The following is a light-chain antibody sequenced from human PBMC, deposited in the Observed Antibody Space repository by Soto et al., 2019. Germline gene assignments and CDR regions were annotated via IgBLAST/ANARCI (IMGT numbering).Light chain of an antibody. J-gene: IGKJ1*01. CDR2: GAS. Sequence: EVVLTQSPGTLSLSPGERATLSCRASQSVSNSYIAWYQQKPGQAPRLLIYGASSSATGIPDSFSGSGSGTDFTLTIIRRGPKDLAVYYLQQYGSSPCTFDQGTNVEIK. V-gene: IGKV3-20*01. CDR3: QQYGSSPCT. CDR1: QSVSNSY.